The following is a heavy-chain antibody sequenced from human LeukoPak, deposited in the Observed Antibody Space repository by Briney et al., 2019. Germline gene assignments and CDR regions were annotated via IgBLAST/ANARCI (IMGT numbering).Heavy chain of an antibody. CDR2: ISSSGSTI. V-gene: IGHV3-48*04. CDR1: GFTFSIYW. Sequence: QPGGSLRLSCETSGFTFSIYWMNWVRQAPGKGLEWVSYISSSGSTIYYADSVKGRFTTSRNNAKNSLYLQMNSLRAEDTAVYYCARDQQPLDTLFDYWGQGTLVTVSS. CDR3: ARDQQPLDTLFDY. J-gene: IGHJ4*02. D-gene: IGHD6-13*01.